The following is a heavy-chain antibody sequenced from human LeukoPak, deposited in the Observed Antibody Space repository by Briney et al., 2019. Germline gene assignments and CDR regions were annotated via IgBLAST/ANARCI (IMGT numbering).Heavy chain of an antibody. CDR2: ISYDGSNK. CDR3: ARGSEEVLLWFGELFPLDY. J-gene: IGHJ4*02. CDR1: GFTFNNYG. Sequence: GGSLRLSCAASGFTFNNYGMHWVRQAPGKGLEWVAVISYDGSNKYYADSVKGRFTISRDNSKNTLYLQMNSLRAEDTAVYYCARGSEEVLLWFGELFPLDYWGQGTLVTVSS. D-gene: IGHD3-10*01. V-gene: IGHV3-30*19.